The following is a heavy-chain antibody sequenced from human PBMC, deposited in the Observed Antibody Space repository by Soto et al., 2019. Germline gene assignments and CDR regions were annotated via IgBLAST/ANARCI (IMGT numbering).Heavy chain of an antibody. J-gene: IGHJ6*02. Sequence: QVQLVESGGGVVQPGRSLRLSCAASGFTFSSYAMHWVRQAPGKGLEWVAVISYDGSNKYYADSVKGRFTISRDNSKNTLYLQMNSLRAEDTAVYYCARDAVRFITGTDYYGMDVWGQGTTVTVSS. CDR3: ARDAVRFITGTDYYGMDV. CDR2: ISYDGSNK. D-gene: IGHD1-20*01. V-gene: IGHV3-30-3*01. CDR1: GFTFSSYA.